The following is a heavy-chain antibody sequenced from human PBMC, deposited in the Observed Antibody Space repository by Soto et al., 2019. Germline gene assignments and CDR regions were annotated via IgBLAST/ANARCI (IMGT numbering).Heavy chain of an antibody. J-gene: IGHJ4*02. CDR1: GFTFSSYA. CDR3: AKASMIVVVAYDY. V-gene: IGHV3-23*01. D-gene: IGHD3-22*01. Sequence: GGSLRLSCAASGFTFSSYAMSWVRQVPGKGLEWVSAISGSGGSTYYADSVKGRFTISRDNSKNTLYLQMNSLRAEDTAVYYCAKASMIVVVAYDYWGQGTLVTVSS. CDR2: ISGSGGST.